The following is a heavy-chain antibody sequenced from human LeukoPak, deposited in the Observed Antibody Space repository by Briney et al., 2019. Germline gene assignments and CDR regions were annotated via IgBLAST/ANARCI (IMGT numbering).Heavy chain of an antibody. J-gene: IGHJ4*02. V-gene: IGHV1-2*02. Sequence: ASVKVSCKASGYTFTDYYLHWVRQAPGQGLEWMGWINPNTGGTNYAQKFQGRVTMTWDTSIKSAYMELSGLTSDDTAVFYCAREIRRSSSWRGYLSYWGQGTLVTVSS. D-gene: IGHD6-13*01. CDR3: AREIRRSSSWRGYLSY. CDR2: INPNTGGT. CDR1: GYTFTDYY.